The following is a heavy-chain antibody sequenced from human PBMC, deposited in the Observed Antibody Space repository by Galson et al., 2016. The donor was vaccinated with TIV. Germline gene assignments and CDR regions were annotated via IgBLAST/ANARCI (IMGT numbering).Heavy chain of an antibody. CDR3: ASSSSYHHLVNWFDP. CDR2: VSPGSSYI. Sequence: SLRLSCAASGFTFSDYTMTCVRQAPGKGPEWVSSVSPGSSYIYYADSVKGRFTVSRDNAKNSLFLQMNSLRAEDTAMYYCASSSSYHHLVNWFDPWGQGTLLTVSS. D-gene: IGHD3-16*02. CDR1: GFTFSDYT. J-gene: IGHJ5*02. V-gene: IGHV3-21*01.